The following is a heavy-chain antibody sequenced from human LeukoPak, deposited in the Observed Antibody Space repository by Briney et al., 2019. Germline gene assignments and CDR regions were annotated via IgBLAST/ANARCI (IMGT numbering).Heavy chain of an antibody. V-gene: IGHV4-59*01. CDR2: IYYSGST. J-gene: IGHJ5*02. D-gene: IGHD3-10*01. CDR1: GGSISSYY. Sequence: SETLSLTCIVSGGSISSYYWSWIRQPPGKGLEWIGYIYYSGSTNYNPSLKSRVTISVDTSKNQFSLKLSSVTAADTAVYYCARVYTMVRGVHNWFDPWGQGTLVTVSS. CDR3: ARVYTMVRGVHNWFDP.